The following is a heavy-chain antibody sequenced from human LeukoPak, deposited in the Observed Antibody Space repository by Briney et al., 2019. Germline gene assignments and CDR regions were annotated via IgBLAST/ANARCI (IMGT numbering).Heavy chain of an antibody. CDR2: MSSSGSTI. V-gene: IGHV3-48*03. CDR3: AELGTTMIGGV. D-gene: IGHD3-10*02. J-gene: IGHJ6*04. Sequence: GGSRRLSCAASGFTFSSYEMNWVRQAPGEGLEWVSYMSSSGSTIYYANSVKGRFTISRDNAKNSLYLQMNSLRAEDTAVYYCAELGTTMIGGVWGKGTTVTISS. CDR1: GFTFSSYE.